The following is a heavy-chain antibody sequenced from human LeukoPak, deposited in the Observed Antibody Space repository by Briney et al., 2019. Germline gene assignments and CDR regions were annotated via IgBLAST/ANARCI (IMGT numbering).Heavy chain of an antibody. CDR2: IKQDGSEK. V-gene: IGHV3-7*01. CDR1: GFTFSSYG. CDR3: ARDGDYFSESHDY. Sequence: PGGSLRLSCAASGFTFSSYGMTWVRQAPGKGLEWVANIKQDGSEKYYVDSVKGRFTISRDNAKNSLYLQMNSLRAEDTAVYYCARDGDYFSESHDYWGQGTLVTVSS. J-gene: IGHJ4*02. D-gene: IGHD4-17*01.